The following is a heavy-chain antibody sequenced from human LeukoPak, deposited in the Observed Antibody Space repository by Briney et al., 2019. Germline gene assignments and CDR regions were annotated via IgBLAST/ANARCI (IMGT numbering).Heavy chain of an antibody. J-gene: IGHJ6*02. Sequence: GGSLRLSCAASGFTFSTYALNWVRQAPGKGLEWVSVISGSGGSTYYADSLKGRFTISRDNSKDTVYLQMNSLRVDDTAVYYCAKSNREQLVRSYGLDVWGQGTTVTVSS. CDR3: AKSNREQLVRSYGLDV. D-gene: IGHD6-13*01. CDR1: GFTFSTYA. V-gene: IGHV3-23*01. CDR2: ISGSGGST.